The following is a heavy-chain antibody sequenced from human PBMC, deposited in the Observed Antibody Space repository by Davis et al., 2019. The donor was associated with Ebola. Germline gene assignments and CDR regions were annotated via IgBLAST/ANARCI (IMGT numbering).Heavy chain of an antibody. Sequence: ASVKVSCKASGYTFTSYAMNWVRQAPGQGLEWMGWINTNTGNPTYAQGFTGRFVFSLDTSVSTAYLQISSLKAEDTAVYYCARDDTFIYSYYYGMDVWGKGTTVTVSS. CDR1: GYTFTSYA. CDR2: INTNTGNP. V-gene: IGHV7-4-1*02. D-gene: IGHD2/OR15-2a*01. J-gene: IGHJ6*04. CDR3: ARDDTFIYSYYYGMDV.